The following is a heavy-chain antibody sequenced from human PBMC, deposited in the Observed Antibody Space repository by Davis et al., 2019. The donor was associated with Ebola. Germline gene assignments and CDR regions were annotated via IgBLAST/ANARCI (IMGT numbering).Heavy chain of an antibody. CDR3: ASLRRTITGMDDGFDI. D-gene: IGHD2-8*02. CDR2: IYPGDSDT. CDR1: GYSFTSYW. V-gene: IGHV5-51*01. J-gene: IGHJ3*02. Sequence: GESLKISCKGSGYSFTSYWIGWVRQMPGKGLEWMGIIYPGDSDTRYSPSFRGQVTISADNSIKTAFLHWSSLKASDTAIYYCASLRRTITGMDDGFDIWGQGTMVTVSS.